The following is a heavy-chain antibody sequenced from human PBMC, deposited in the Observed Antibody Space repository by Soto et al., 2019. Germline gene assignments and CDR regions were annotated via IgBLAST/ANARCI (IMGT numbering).Heavy chain of an antibody. D-gene: IGHD6-13*01. CDR1: GFTFSNYG. V-gene: IGHV3-33*01. Sequence: GGSLRLSCAASGFTFSNYGMHWVRQAPGKGLEWVAVLWYDGSNEYYSDSVRGRFTISRDNSKNTLYLQMDSLRAEDTAIYYCARDDSYSSTTYDGGDYFDYWGQGTQVTVSS. J-gene: IGHJ4*02. CDR2: LWYDGSNE. CDR3: ARDDSYSSTTYDGGDYFDY.